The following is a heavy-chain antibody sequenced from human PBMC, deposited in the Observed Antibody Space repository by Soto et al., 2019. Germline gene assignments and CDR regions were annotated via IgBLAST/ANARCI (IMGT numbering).Heavy chain of an antibody. V-gene: IGHV4-31*03. CDR1: GGSISSGGYY. CDR3: ARGYCSGGSCYPLPFDVFDI. D-gene: IGHD2-15*01. CDR2: IYYSGST. J-gene: IGHJ3*02. Sequence: SETLSLTCTVSGGSISSGGYYWSWIRQHPGKGLEWIGYIYYSGSTYYNPSLKSRVTISVDTSKNQFSLKLSSVTAADTAVYYCARGYCSGGSCYPLPFDVFDIWGQGTMVTVSS.